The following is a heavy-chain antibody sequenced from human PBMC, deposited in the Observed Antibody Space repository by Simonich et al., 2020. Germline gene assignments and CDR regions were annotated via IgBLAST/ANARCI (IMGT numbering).Heavy chain of an antibody. D-gene: IGHD1-1*01. CDR2: IWYDGSNK. CDR1: GFTFSSYG. J-gene: IGHJ4*02. CDR3: ARETGYFDY. V-gene: IGHV3-33*01. Sequence: QVQLVESGGGVVQPGRSLRLSCAASGFTFSSYGMHWVRQAPGKGLRGVAVIWYDGSNKNYADSVKGRFTISRDNSKNTLYLQMNSLRAEDTAVYYCARETGYFDYWGQGTLVTVSS.